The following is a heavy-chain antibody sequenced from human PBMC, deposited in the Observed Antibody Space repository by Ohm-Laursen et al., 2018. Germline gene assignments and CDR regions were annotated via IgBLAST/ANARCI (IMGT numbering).Heavy chain of an antibody. CDR3: ARDYYDSSGYYGVRYFDL. V-gene: IGHV3-30*03. J-gene: IGHJ2*01. Sequence: SLRLSCAASGFTFSSYGMHWVRQAPGKGLEWVAVISYDGSNKYYADSVKGRFTISRDNSKNTLYLQMNSLRAEDTAVYYCARDYYDSSGYYGVRYFDLWGRGTLVTVSS. D-gene: IGHD3-22*01. CDR1: GFTFSSYG. CDR2: ISYDGSNK.